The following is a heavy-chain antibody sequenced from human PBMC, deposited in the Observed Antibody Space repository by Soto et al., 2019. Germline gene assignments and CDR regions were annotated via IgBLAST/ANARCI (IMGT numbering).Heavy chain of an antibody. CDR1: GGTFSSYA. D-gene: IGHD5-18*01. V-gene: IGHV1-69*12. J-gene: IGHJ4*02. CDR3: ASGGYSDAPLDY. Sequence: QVQLVQSGAEVKKPGSSVKVSCKASGGTFSSYAISWVRQAPGQGLEWMGGIIPIFGTANYAQKFHGRVKITAAASTSTAYMELSSLRSEDTAVYYWASGGYSDAPLDYWGKGTLVTVSS. CDR2: IIPIFGTA.